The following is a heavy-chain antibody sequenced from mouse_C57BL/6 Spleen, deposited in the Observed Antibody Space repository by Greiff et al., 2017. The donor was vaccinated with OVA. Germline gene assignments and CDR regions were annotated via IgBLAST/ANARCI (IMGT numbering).Heavy chain of an antibody. Sequence: VQLQQSGAELVKPGASVKLSCTASGFNIKDYHMHWVKQRPEQGLEWIGGIDPEDGETKYDPKFQGKATITADTSSNTAYLQLSSLTSEDAAVYYCARTYSNPYCYAICYWGQGTSVTVSS. CDR1: GFNIKDYH. CDR2: IDPEDGET. CDR3: ARTYSNPYCYAICY. D-gene: IGHD2-5*01. J-gene: IGHJ4*01. V-gene: IGHV14-2*01.